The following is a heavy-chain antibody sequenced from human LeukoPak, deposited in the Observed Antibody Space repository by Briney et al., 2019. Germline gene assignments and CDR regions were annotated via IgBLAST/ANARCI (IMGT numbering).Heavy chain of an antibody. V-gene: IGHV3-30*18. CDR1: GFTFSDYG. CDR3: AKDVERLDYFDY. J-gene: IGHJ4*02. CDR2: MSYEGTNK. D-gene: IGHD3-9*01. Sequence: PGRSLRLSCAASGFTFSDYGMLWVRQAPGKGLEWVAVMSYEGTNKYYADSVKGRFTISRDNSKNTLYLQMNSLRAEDTAVYYCAKDVERLDYFDYCGQGTLVTVSS.